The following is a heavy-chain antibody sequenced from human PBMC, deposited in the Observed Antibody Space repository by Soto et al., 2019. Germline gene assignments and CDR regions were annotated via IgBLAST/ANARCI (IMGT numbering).Heavy chain of an antibody. D-gene: IGHD3-10*01. CDR2: INPNSGGT. Sequence: ASVKVSCKASGYTFTGYYMHWVRQAPGQGLEWMGWINPNSGGTNYAQKFQGWVTMTRDTSISTAYMELSRLRSDDTAVYYCARSGGLLLWFGELLPKERIIYCGMDVWGQGTTVTVSS. V-gene: IGHV1-2*04. CDR1: GYTFTGYY. J-gene: IGHJ6*02. CDR3: ARSGGLLLWFGELLPKERIIYCGMDV.